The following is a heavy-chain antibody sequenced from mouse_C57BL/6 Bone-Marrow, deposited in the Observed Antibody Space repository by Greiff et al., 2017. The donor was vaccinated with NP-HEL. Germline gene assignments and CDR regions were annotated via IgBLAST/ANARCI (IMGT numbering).Heavy chain of an antibody. D-gene: IGHD4-1*01. J-gene: IGHJ4*01. V-gene: IGHV2-3*01. CDR1: GFSLNSYG. Sequence: VQLQESGPGLVAPSQSLSITCTVSGFSLNSYGVSWVRQPPGKGLEWMGVIWGDGSTNDHSALISRLSISTDNSKSQVFLKLNSLQTDDKATYYCAKPVLGPFYAMDYWGQGTSVTVSS. CDR3: AKPVLGPFYAMDY. CDR2: IWGDGST.